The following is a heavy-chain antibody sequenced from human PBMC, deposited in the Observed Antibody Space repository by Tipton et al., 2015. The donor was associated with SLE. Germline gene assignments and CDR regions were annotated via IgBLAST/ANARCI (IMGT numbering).Heavy chain of an antibody. CDR2: IFYTGNT. J-gene: IGHJ6*02. V-gene: IGHV4-39*07. CDR1: GGSISSSSYY. Sequence: TLSLTCTVSGGSISSSSYYWGWIRQAPGKGLEWIGGIFYTGNTYYNPSLKSRVTISVDTSKNQFSLNLNPVTAADTAVYYCARERTYGDYFYYYAVDVWGQGTTVTVSS. D-gene: IGHD4-17*01. CDR3: ARERTYGDYFYYYAVDV.